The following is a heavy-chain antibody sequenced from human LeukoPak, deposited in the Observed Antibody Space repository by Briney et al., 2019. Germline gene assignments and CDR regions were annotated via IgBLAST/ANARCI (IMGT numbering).Heavy chain of an antibody. CDR2: IIPILGIA. Sequence: GSSVKVSCKASGGTFSSYAIRWVRQAPGQGLEWMGRIIPILGIANYAQKFQGRVTITADKSTSTAYMELSSLRSEDTAVYYCTVYYYDSSGSRHFDIWGQGTMVTVSS. V-gene: IGHV1-69*04. CDR3: TVYYYDSSGSRHFDI. CDR1: GGTFSSYA. J-gene: IGHJ3*02. D-gene: IGHD3-22*01.